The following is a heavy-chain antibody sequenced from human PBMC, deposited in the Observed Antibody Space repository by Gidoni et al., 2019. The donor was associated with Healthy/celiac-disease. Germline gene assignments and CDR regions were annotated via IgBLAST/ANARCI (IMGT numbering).Heavy chain of an antibody. J-gene: IGHJ5*02. Sequence: QVQLQESGPGLVKPSQTLSLTCTVSGGSISSGSYYWSWIRQPAGKGLEWIGRIYTSGSTNYNPSLKSRVTISVDTSKNQFSLKLSSVTAADTAVYYCAGSPPPTYYYDNPHWFDPWGQGTLVTVSS. D-gene: IGHD3-22*01. V-gene: IGHV4-61*02. CDR3: AGSPPPTYYYDNPHWFDP. CDR2: IYTSGST. CDR1: GGSISSGSYY.